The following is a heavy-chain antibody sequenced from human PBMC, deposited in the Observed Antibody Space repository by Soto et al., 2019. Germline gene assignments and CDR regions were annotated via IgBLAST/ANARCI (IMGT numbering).Heavy chain of an antibody. V-gene: IGHV1-46*01. D-gene: IGHD3-22*01. J-gene: IGHJ4*02. Sequence: ASVKVSCKASGGTFSSYTISWVRQAPGQGLEWMGIINPSGGSTSYAQKFQGRVTMTRDTSTSTVYMELSSLRSEDTAVYYCARGHGLTMIVGDYWGQGTLVTVSS. CDR1: GGTFSSYT. CDR2: INPSGGST. CDR3: ARGHGLTMIVGDY.